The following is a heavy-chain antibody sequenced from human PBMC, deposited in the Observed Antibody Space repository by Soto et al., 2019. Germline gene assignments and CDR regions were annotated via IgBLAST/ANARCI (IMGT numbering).Heavy chain of an antibody. V-gene: IGHV1-18*01. CDR1: GYSVLSYG. CDR2: INTETLNT. Sequence: QVQLLQSGPEGKKPGASVKVSCTASGYSVLSYGFSWVRQAPGQGLEWMGYINTETLNTFYAQRLQRRVTMTINITTNTPYMERRMLTSDDTAVYFCVGDRPHSNLDFRGQGTLITISS. J-gene: IGHJ4*02. CDR3: VGDRPHSNLDF.